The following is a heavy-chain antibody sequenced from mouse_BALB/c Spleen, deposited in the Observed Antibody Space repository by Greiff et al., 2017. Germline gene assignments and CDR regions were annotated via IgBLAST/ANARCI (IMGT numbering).Heavy chain of an antibody. J-gene: IGHJ4*01. D-gene: IGHD1-1*01. CDR1: GFSLTSYG. Sequence: VQGVESGPGLVAPSQSLSITCTVSGFSLTSYGVHWVRQSPGKGLEWLGVIWSGGSTDYNAAFISRLSISKDNSKSQVFFKMNSLQANDTAIYYCARNRNYYGIGNAMDYWGQGTSVTVSS. CDR2: IWSGGST. V-gene: IGHV2-2*02. CDR3: ARNRNYYGIGNAMDY.